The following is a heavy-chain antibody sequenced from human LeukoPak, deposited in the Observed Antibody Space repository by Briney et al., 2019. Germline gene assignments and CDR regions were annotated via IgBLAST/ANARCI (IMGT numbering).Heavy chain of an antibody. J-gene: IGHJ4*02. Sequence: PSETLSLTCTVSGGSISSYYWSWIRQPPGEGLEWSGNIYYSGSTNYNPSLKSRVTISIDTSKNQISLRMTSVTAADTAIYYCAKGRGSGTDHSGLFDFWGQGTPVTVSS. D-gene: IGHD3-10*01. CDR1: GGSISSYY. CDR3: AKGRGSGTDHSGLFDF. CDR2: IYYSGST. V-gene: IGHV4-59*01.